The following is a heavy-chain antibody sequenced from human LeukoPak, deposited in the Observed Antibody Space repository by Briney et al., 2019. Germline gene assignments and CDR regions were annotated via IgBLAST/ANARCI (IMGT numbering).Heavy chain of an antibody. CDR3: ARVEVVVVPAAIVGWFDP. V-gene: IGHV3-7*01. CDR1: GFTFSSYW. D-gene: IGHD2-2*02. J-gene: IGHJ5*02. CDR2: IKQDGSEK. Sequence: PGGSLRLSCAASGFTFSSYWMSWVRQAPGKGLEWVANIKQDGSEKYYVDSVKGRFTISRDNAKNSLYLQMNRLRAEDTAVYYCARVEVVVVPAAIVGWFDPWGQGTLVTVSS.